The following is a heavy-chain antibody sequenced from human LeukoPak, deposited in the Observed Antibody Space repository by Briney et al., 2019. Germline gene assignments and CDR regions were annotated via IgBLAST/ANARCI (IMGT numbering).Heavy chain of an antibody. V-gene: IGHV4-4*07. CDR2: IYTSGST. Sequence: SETLSLTCTVSGGSISSYYWSWIRQPAGKGLEWIGRIYTSGSTNYNPSLKSRVTMSVDTSKNQFSLKVSSVTAADTAVYYCARQYYYGSGRSYYGMDVWGQGTTVTVSS. CDR3: ARQYYYGSGRSYYGMDV. D-gene: IGHD3-10*01. CDR1: GGSISSYY. J-gene: IGHJ6*02.